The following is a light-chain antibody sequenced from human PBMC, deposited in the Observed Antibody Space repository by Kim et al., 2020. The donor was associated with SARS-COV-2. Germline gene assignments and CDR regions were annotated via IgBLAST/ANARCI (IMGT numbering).Light chain of an antibody. V-gene: IGKV3-11*01. CDR3: QHHNSRVT. J-gene: IGKJ5*01. CDR1: QNVYNY. CDR2: DAS. Sequence: VVLTQSPATLSLAPGDRATLSCRASQNVYNYLAWYQQRPGQSPRLLISDASSRAPGIPARFSGSGSGTDFTLSITSLEPEDFGIYYWQHHNSRVTFGPGTRLEIK.